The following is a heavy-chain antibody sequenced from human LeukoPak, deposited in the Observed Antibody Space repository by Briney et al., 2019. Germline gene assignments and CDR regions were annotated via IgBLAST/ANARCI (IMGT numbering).Heavy chain of an antibody. CDR1: GYTFTSYG. D-gene: IGHD6-19*01. CDR2: ISAYNGNT. Sequence: ASVKVSCKASGYTFTSYGISWVRQAPGQGLEWMGWISAYNGNTNYAQKLQGRVTMTTDTSTSTAYIELRSLRSDDTAVYYCARDGPYSSGWYSGREQEYWGQGTLVTVSS. V-gene: IGHV1-18*01. J-gene: IGHJ4*02. CDR3: ARDGPYSSGWYSGREQEY.